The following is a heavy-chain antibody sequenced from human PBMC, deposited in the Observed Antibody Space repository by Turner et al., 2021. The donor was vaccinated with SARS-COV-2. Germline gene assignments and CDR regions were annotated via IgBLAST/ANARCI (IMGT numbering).Heavy chain of an antibody. CDR3: ARVLNSIFPDFDY. Sequence: QVQLQVSGPGMVKPSQTLSLTCPVSGGSISSGGYYWSWIRQHPGKGREWIGYIYYSGSTYYNPSLKSRVTISVDTSKNQFALKLSSVTAADTAVYYCARVLNSIFPDFDYWGQGTLVTVSS. J-gene: IGHJ4*02. D-gene: IGHD3-9*01. CDR2: IYYSGST. CDR1: GGSISSGGYY. V-gene: IGHV4-31*03.